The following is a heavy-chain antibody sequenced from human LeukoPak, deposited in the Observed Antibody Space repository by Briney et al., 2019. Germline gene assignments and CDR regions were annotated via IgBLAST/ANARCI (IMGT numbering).Heavy chain of an antibody. J-gene: IGHJ4*02. Sequence: GGSLRLSCAASGFTFDDYAMHWVRQAPGKGLEWVSGISWNSGSIGYADSVKGRFTISRDNAKNSLYLQMNSLRPEDTAVYYCARPSPPGDGYNPCDYWGPGALVIVSS. V-gene: IGHV3-9*01. D-gene: IGHD5-24*01. CDR3: ARPSPPGDGYNPCDY. CDR1: GFTFDDYA. CDR2: ISWNSGSI.